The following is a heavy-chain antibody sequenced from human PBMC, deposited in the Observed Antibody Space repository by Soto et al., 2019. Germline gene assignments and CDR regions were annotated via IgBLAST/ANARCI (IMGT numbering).Heavy chain of an antibody. CDR2: MNPNSGNT. Sequence: ASVKVSCKASGYTFTSYAMHWVRQATGQGLEWMGWMNPNSGNTGYAQKFQGRVTMTRNTSISTAYMELSSLRSEDTAVYYCARATLPAWGLRFLEWSTNYYYYYMDVWGKGTTVTVSS. CDR1: GYTFTSYA. CDR3: ARATLPAWGLRFLEWSTNYYYYYMDV. D-gene: IGHD3-3*01. V-gene: IGHV1-8*02. J-gene: IGHJ6*03.